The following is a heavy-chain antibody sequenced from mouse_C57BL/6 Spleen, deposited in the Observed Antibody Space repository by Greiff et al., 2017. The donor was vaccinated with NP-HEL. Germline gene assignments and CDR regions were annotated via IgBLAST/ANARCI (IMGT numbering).Heavy chain of an antibody. J-gene: IGHJ1*03. CDR1: GYTFTSYG. D-gene: IGHD2-4*01. CDR3: ARERDDYDVGGDGYIDV. CDR2: IYPRSGDN. Sequence: QVQLQQSGAALARPGASVKLSCKASGYTFTSYGISWVKQRTGQGLEWIGEIYPRSGDNYNNEKFKGKAKLTADKSSSTAYMELRSLTSEDSAVDFCARERDDYDVGGDGYIDVWGTRTTVTVAS. V-gene: IGHV1-81*01.